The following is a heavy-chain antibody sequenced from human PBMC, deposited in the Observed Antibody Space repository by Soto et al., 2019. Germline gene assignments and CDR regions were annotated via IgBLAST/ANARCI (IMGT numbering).Heavy chain of an antibody. CDR1: GGPIRRRGYY. Sequence: QVQLQESGPRLVQPSQTLSLTCTVSGGPIRRRGYYWSWIRQHPGQGLEWIGFVYYSGITDYNPSLKRRVTISADTSKNQFSLNLWSAAAAETAVYYCASYGAREGDWFDSWGQGTLVTVSS. V-gene: IGHV4-31*03. CDR2: VYYSGIT. D-gene: IGHD4-17*01. CDR3: ASYGAREGDWFDS. J-gene: IGHJ5*01.